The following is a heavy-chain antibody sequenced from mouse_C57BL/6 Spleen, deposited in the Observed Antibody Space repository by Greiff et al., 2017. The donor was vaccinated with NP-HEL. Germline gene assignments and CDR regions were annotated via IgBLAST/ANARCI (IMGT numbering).Heavy chain of an antibody. CDR3: ARDTGYFDV. V-gene: IGHV5-17*01. CDR1: GFTFSDYG. Sequence: EVKLVESGGGLVKPGGSLKLSCAASGFTFSDYGMHWVRQAPEKGLEWVAYISSGSSTIYYADTVKGRFTISRDNAKNTLFLQMTSLRSEDTAMYYCARDTGYFDVWGTGTTVTVSS. CDR2: ISSGSSTI. J-gene: IGHJ1*03. D-gene: IGHD1-1*01.